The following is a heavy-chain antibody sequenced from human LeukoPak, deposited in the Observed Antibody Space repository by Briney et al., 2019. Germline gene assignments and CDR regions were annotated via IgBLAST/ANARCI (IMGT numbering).Heavy chain of an antibody. CDR1: GFTFRSYS. CDR3: ARGGLTVTDPFGY. CDR2: ISSSSSYI. D-gene: IGHD4-17*01. Sequence: KSGGSLRLSCAASGFTFRSYSMNWVRQAPGKGLEWVSSISSSSSYIYHADSVKGRFTISRDNAKNSLYLQMDSLRAEDTAVYYCARGGLTVTDPFGYWGQGTLVTVSS. J-gene: IGHJ4*02. V-gene: IGHV3-21*01.